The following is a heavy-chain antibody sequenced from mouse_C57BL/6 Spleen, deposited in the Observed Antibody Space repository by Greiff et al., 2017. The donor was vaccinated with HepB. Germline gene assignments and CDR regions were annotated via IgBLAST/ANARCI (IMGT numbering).Heavy chain of an antibody. CDR1: GFTFTDYY. D-gene: IGHD2-5*01. CDR3: ARYRSNYGYFDV. V-gene: IGHV7-3*01. Sequence: EVQLVESGGGLVQPGGSLSLSCAASGFTFTDYYMSWVRQPPGKALEWLGFIRNKANGYTTEYSASVKGRFTISRDNSQSILYLQMNALRAEDSATYYCARYRSNYGYFDVWGTGTTVTVSS. CDR2: IRNKANGYTT. J-gene: IGHJ1*03.